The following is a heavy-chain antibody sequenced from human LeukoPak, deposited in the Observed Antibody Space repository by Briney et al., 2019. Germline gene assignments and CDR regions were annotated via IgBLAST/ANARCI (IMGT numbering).Heavy chain of an antibody. CDR1: GFTFSSYG. J-gene: IGHJ4*02. D-gene: IGHD3-10*01. CDR3: ANGDSLYGSGSFDY. V-gene: IGHV3-30*18. Sequence: GGSLRLSCATSGFTFSSYGMHWVRQAPGKGLEWVAVISYDGSNKYYADSVKGRFTISRDNSKNTLYLQMNSLRAEDTAVYYCANGDSLYGSGSFDYWGQGTLVTVSS. CDR2: ISYDGSNK.